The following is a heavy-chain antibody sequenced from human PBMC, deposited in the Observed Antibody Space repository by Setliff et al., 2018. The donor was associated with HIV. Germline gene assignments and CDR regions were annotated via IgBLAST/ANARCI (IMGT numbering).Heavy chain of an antibody. CDR2: ISPDNANT. CDR1: GYSFTTSG. J-gene: IGHJ4*02. V-gene: IGHV1-18*01. CDR3: ARQLSNSFDY. D-gene: IGHD1-1*01. Sequence: RASVKVSCKASGYSFTTSGVSWVRQAPGQGLEWMGWISPDNANTRISQRFRGSVTMTRDRSINTAYMEFSGLTSDDTAVYYCARQLSNSFDYWGQGTLVTVSS.